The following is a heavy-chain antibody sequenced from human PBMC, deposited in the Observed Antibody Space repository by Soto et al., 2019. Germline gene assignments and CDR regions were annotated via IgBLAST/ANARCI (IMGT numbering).Heavy chain of an antibody. D-gene: IGHD2-15*01. CDR1: GGTFSSYA. Sequence: QVQLVQSGAELKKPGSSVKVSCKASGGTFSSYAISWVRQAPGQGLEWMGGIIPIFGRANYAQKFQGRVTCTAHKATGTLYLERRGLCKVYTARYFCTSRADMCYSFAVGSWGKGSTV. J-gene: IGHJ6*03. CDR3: TSRADMCYSFAVGS. V-gene: IGHV1-69*14. CDR2: IIPIFGRA.